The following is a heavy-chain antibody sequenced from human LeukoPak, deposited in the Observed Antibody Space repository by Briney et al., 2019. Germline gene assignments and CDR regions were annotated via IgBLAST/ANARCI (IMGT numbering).Heavy chain of an antibody. D-gene: IGHD3-10*01. CDR3: ARENYYGSGSIPSGFDY. Sequence: ASVKVSCNASGFTLIGHYLHWVRQAPGQGLQWMGWINRKSGDTKYAENFQGRVTMTRDTSISTSYMELSSLRSDDTAVYYCARENYYGSGSIPSGFDYWGQGTLVTVSS. CDR2: INRKSGDT. J-gene: IGHJ4*02. CDR1: GFTLIGHY. V-gene: IGHV1-2*02.